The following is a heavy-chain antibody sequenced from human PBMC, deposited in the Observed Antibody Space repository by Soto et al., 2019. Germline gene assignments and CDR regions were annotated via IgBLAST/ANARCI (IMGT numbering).Heavy chain of an antibody. CDR1: GGSVSSDGHY. J-gene: IGHJ4*02. CDR3: ARYSSRTRTYFYDY. Sequence: ASETLSLTCTVSGGSVSSDGHYWSWVRQHPGKGLEWIADIDHRGITYFNPSLKSRLSISLDTSMNHFFLNLNSVTAADTAVYYCARYSSRTRTYFYDYWGQGTLVTVSS. V-gene: IGHV4-31*03. D-gene: IGHD6-13*01. CDR2: IDHRGIT.